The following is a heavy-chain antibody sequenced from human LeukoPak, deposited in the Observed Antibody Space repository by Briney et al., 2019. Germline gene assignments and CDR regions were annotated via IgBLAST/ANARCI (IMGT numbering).Heavy chain of an antibody. D-gene: IGHD2-15*01. V-gene: IGHV3-21*01. CDR2: ISSSSSSYI. Sequence: GGSLRLSGTASGFIFSSFAMNWVRQAPGKGLEWVSSISSSSSSYIYYADSVKGRFTISRDNAKNSLYLQMNSLRAEDTAVYYCASLSYCSGGSCYSWESGHDAFDIWGQGTMVTVSS. CDR3: ASLSYCSGGSCYSWESGHDAFDI. J-gene: IGHJ3*02. CDR1: GFIFSSFA.